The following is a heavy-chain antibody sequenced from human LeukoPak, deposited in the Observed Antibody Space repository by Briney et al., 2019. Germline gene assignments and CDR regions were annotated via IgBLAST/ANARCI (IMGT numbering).Heavy chain of an antibody. CDR1: GGTFSSYA. CDR3: ARHVVRGRIAVAGHFDY. V-gene: IGHV1-69*05. D-gene: IGHD6-19*01. J-gene: IGHJ4*02. CDR2: VIPIFGTA. Sequence: SVKVSCKASGGTFSSYAISWVRQAPGQGLEWVGGVIPIFGTANYAQKFQGRVTITTDESTSTAYMELSSLRSEDTAVYYCARHVVRGRIAVAGHFDYWGQGTLVTVSS.